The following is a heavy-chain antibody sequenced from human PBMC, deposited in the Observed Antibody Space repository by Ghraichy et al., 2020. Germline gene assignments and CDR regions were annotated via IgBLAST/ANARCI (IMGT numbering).Heavy chain of an antibody. V-gene: IGHV3-7*01. D-gene: IGHD3-22*01. CDR2: IKQDGTET. CDR1: GFTFSSYW. Sequence: LSLTCVGTGFTFSSYWMSWVRQAPGKGLEWVANIKQDGTETFSVDSVKGRFTISRDNAKNSLYLQLNRLRADDTAVYYCARAGRGDESGYYYVDCWGQGTLVTVSS. CDR3: ARAGRGDESGYYYVDC. J-gene: IGHJ4*02.